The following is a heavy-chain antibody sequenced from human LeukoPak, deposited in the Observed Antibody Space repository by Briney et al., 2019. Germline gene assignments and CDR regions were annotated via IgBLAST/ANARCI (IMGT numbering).Heavy chain of an antibody. D-gene: IGHD5-18*01. CDR3: AKDPRRTAMVAFDY. Sequence: GGSLRLSCAASGFTFDDYAMHWVRQAPGKGLEWVSGISWNSGSIGYADSVKGRFTISRDNAKNSLYLQMTSLRAEHTALYYCAKDPRRTAMVAFDYWGQGTLVTVSS. CDR2: ISWNSGSI. V-gene: IGHV3-9*01. J-gene: IGHJ4*02. CDR1: GFTFDDYA.